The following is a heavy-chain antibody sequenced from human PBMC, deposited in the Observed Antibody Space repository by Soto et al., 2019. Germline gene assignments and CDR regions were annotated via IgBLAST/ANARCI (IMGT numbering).Heavy chain of an antibody. Sequence: PSETLSLTCAAYGGSFSGYYWSWIRQPPGKGLEWIGEINHSGSTNYNPSLKSRVTISVDTSKNQFSLKLSSVTAADTAVYYCARLPYSSGWVYFDYWGQGTLVTVSS. CDR1: GGSFSGYY. CDR3: ARLPYSSGWVYFDY. CDR2: INHSGST. J-gene: IGHJ4*02. D-gene: IGHD6-19*01. V-gene: IGHV4-34*01.